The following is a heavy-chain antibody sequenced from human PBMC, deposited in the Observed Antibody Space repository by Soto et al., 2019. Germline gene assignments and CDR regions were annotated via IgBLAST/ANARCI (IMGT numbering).Heavy chain of an antibody. CDR3: ARDGGGYCSGGSCSKDNYYYYGMDV. D-gene: IGHD2-15*01. CDR2: IWYDGSNK. V-gene: IGHV3-33*01. Sequence: LRLSCAASGFTFSSYGMHWVRQAPGKGLEWVAVIWYDGSNKYYADSVKGRFTISRDNSKNTLYLQMNSLRAEDTAVYYCARDGGGYCSGGSCSKDNYYYYGMDVWGQGTTVTVSS. J-gene: IGHJ6*02. CDR1: GFTFSSYG.